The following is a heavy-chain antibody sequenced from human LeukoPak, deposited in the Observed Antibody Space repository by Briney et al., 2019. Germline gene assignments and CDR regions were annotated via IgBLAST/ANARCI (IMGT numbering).Heavy chain of an antibody. V-gene: IGHV4-59*01. Sequence: SETLSLTCTVSSGSISSYYWSWIRQPPGKGLEWVGYIYYSGSTNYNPSLKSRVTISVDTSKNQFSLKLSSVTAADTAVYYCARTYYYDSSGGPMRYYYYYGMDVWGQGTTVTVSS. D-gene: IGHD3-22*01. J-gene: IGHJ6*02. CDR2: IYYSGST. CDR1: SGSISSYY. CDR3: ARTYYYDSSGGPMRYYYYYGMDV.